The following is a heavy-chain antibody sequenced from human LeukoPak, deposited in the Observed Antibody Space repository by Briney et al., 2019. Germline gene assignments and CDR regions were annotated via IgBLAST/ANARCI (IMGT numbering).Heavy chain of an antibody. CDR3: ARVFSLSSPYYYYYYMDV. CDR1: GGSISSYY. J-gene: IGHJ6*03. Sequence: SETLSLTCTVSGGSISSYYWSWIRQPAGKGLEWIGRIYTSGSTNYNPSLKSRVTMSVDTSKNQFSLKLSSVTAADTAVYYCARVFSLSSPYYYYYYMDVWGKGTTVTVSS. V-gene: IGHV4-4*07. D-gene: IGHD6-13*01. CDR2: IYTSGST.